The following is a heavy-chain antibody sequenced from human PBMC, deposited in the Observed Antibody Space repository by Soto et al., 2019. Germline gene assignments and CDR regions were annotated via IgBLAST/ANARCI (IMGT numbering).Heavy chain of an antibody. V-gene: IGHV4-59*01. Sequence: TSETLSLTWTVSGGTISSYYWSWIRQTTGKGLEWIGYIYYSGSTNYNPSLKSRVTISVDTSKNQFSLKLSSVTAADTAVYYCARGSTSTYSSSSHYRFDPWGQGTLVTVSS. J-gene: IGHJ5*02. D-gene: IGHD6-6*01. CDR2: IYYSGST. CDR3: ARGSTSTYSSSSHYRFDP. CDR1: GGTISSYY.